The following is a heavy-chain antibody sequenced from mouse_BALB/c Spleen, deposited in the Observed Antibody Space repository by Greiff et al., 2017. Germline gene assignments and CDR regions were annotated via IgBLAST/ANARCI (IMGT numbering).Heavy chain of an antibody. J-gene: IGHJ1*01. Sequence: VMLVESGPGLVAPSQSLSITCTVSGFSLTSYDISWIRQPPGKGLEWLGEIWTGGGTNYNSAFMSRLSISKENSKSQVFLKMNSLQTDDTAIYYWVRFPPPPVDVWGAGTTVTVSS. V-gene: IGHV2-9-2*01. CDR2: IWTGGGT. CDR3: VRFPPPPVDV. CDR1: GFSLTSYD.